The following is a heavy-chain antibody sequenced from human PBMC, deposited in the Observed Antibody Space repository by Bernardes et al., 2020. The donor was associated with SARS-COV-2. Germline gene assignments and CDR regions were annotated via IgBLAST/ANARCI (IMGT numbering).Heavy chain of an antibody. CDR2: IYWNDDK. CDR3: AHSRWLQLWSPTFDY. CDR1: GFSLSTSGVG. D-gene: IGHD5-18*01. J-gene: IGHJ4*02. V-gene: IGHV2-5*01. Sequence: SGPTLVKPTQTLTLTCTFSGFSLSTSGVGVGWIRQPPGKALEWLSLIYWNDDKRYSPSLKSRLTITKDTSKNQVVLTMTNMDPVDTATYYCAHSRWLQLWSPTFDYWGQGTLVTVSS.